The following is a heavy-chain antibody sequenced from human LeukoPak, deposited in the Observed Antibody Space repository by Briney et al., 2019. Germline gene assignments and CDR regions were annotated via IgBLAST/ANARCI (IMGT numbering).Heavy chain of an antibody. D-gene: IGHD2-2*01. CDR2: IKSKSDGEIT. Sequence: GGSLRLSCATSGFTFSNAWMSWVRQAPGKGLEWVGRIKSKSDGEITDYAAPVKGRFTISRDDSKNTLYVQMNSLKTEDTAVYYCTMHTGYGSKWLLDHWGQGTLVTVSS. V-gene: IGHV3-15*01. CDR1: GFTFSNAW. J-gene: IGHJ4*02. CDR3: TMHTGYGSKWLLDH.